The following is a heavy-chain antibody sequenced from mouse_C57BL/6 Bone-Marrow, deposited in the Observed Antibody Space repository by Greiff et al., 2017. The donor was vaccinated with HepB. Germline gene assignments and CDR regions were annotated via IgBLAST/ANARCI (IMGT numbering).Heavy chain of an antibody. J-gene: IGHJ2*01. Sequence: QVQLQQPGAELVKPGASVKLSCKASGYTFTSYRMHWVKQRPGQGLEWIGMIHPNSGSTNYNEKFKSKATLTVDKSSSTAYMQLSSLTSEDSAVYYCARDRYVYFYYWGQGTTLTVSS. CDR2: IHPNSGST. CDR3: ARDRYVYFYY. V-gene: IGHV1-64*01. CDR1: GYTFTSYR.